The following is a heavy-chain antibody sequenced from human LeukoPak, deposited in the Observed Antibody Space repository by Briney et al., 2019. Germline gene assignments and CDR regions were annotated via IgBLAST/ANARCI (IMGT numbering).Heavy chain of an antibody. CDR3: AKGGSSGWYYFDY. J-gene: IGHJ4*02. Sequence: GGSLRLSCAASGFTFSCYAMSWVRQAPGKGLEWVSSIIGSGDSTYYADSLEGRFTISRDNYKTTLYLQMTSLRAEDTAVYYCAKGGSSGWYYFDYWGQGTLVTVSS. V-gene: IGHV3-23*01. D-gene: IGHD6-19*01. CDR1: GFTFSCYA. CDR2: IIGSGDST.